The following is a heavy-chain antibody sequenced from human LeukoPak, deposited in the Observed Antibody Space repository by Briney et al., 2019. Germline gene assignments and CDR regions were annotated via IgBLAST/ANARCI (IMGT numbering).Heavy chain of an antibody. Sequence: PGGSLRLSCAASGFTVSSNYMSWVRQAPGKGLEWVSVIYSGGSTYYADSVKGRFTISRDNSENTLYLQMNSLRAEDTAVYYCARDPGYSYGSYYGMDVWGQGTTLTVSS. V-gene: IGHV3-66*02. D-gene: IGHD5-18*01. J-gene: IGHJ6*02. CDR1: GFTVSSNY. CDR3: ARDPGYSYGSYYGMDV. CDR2: IYSGGST.